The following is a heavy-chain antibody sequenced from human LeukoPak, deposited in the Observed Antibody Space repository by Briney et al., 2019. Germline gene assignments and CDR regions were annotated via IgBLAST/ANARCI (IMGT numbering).Heavy chain of an antibody. CDR3: ASTARGYSYGYSGYYYYGMDV. CDR2: IPPSNGNT. J-gene: IGHJ6*02. CDR1: GYTFTYRY. V-gene: IGHV1-45*02. D-gene: IGHD5-18*01. Sequence: SVKVSCKASGYTFTYRYLHWVRQAPGQAFEWLGWIPPSNGNTNYAQKFQDRVTITRDRSMSTAYMELSSLRSEDTAMYYCASTARGYSYGYSGYYYYGMDVWGQGTTVTVSS.